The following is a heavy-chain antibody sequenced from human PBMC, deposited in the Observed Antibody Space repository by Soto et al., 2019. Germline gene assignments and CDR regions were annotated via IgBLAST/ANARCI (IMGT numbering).Heavy chain of an antibody. J-gene: IGHJ4*02. CDR2: IWYDGSNK. Sequence: GGSLRLSCAASGFTFSSYGMHWVRQAPGKGLEWVAVIWYDGSNKYYADSVKGRFTISRDNSKNTLYLQMNSLRAEDTAVYYCARDQGLVVTTMTIDYWGQGTLVTVSS. CDR1: GFTFSSYG. CDR3: ARDQGLVVTTMTIDY. D-gene: IGHD3-22*01. V-gene: IGHV3-33*01.